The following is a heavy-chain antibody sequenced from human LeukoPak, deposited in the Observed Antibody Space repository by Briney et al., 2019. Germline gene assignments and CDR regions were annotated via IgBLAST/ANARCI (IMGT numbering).Heavy chain of an antibody. Sequence: PGGALRVSCVGSGVTFSNAWMSWIRQAPGKGLQWVGHIKSKSDGGTTEYAAPVKGRFTISRDDSKNTLYLQMNSLKSEDAALYYCTALGAASEYWGQGALVTVSS. CDR3: TALGAASEY. J-gene: IGHJ4*02. V-gene: IGHV3-15*01. CDR2: IKSKSDGGTT. CDR1: GVTFSNAW. D-gene: IGHD2-15*01.